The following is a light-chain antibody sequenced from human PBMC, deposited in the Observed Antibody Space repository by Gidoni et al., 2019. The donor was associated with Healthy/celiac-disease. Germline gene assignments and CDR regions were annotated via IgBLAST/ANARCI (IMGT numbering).Light chain of an antibody. J-gene: IGLJ2*01. CDR3: QSYDSSLSGYVV. CDR1: SSNIGAGYD. Sequence: QSVLTQPPSVSGAPGQRVTISCPGSSSNIGAGYDVPWYQQLPGTATKLLIYGNSNRPSGVPDRFSGSKSGTSASLAITGLQAEDEADYYCQSYDSSLSGYVVFGGGTKLTVL. V-gene: IGLV1-40*01. CDR2: GNS.